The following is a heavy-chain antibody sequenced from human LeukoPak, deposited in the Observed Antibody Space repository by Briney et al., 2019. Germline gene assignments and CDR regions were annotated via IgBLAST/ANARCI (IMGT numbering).Heavy chain of an antibody. Sequence: PGGSLRLSCAASGFTFSSTWMNWVRQGPGKGLEWVSRITSDGSSTIYADSVKGRFTISRDNAKSTVYLQMNSLRAEDTAVYYCARGGESFLGIAAAGRFDYWGQGTLVTVSS. CDR1: GFTFSSTW. J-gene: IGHJ4*02. D-gene: IGHD6-13*01. CDR3: ARGGESFLGIAAAGRFDY. CDR2: ITSDGSST. V-gene: IGHV3-74*01.